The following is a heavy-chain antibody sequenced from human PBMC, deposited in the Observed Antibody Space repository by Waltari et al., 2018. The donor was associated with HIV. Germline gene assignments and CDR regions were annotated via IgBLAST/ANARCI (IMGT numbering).Heavy chain of an antibody. Sequence: ELQLLESGGGLVPPGWSLRPSCAASGSPFSTCAMHWVRQAPGKGLEWVSGISDSTGRTYYGDSVKGRFTISRDNSKNTLYLQMSSLRVEDTAIYYCAKDEAGAGSPEVWFDPWGQGTLVTVSS. CDR1: GSPFSTCA. CDR2: ISDSTGRT. D-gene: IGHD6-13*01. V-gene: IGHV3-23*01. J-gene: IGHJ5*02. CDR3: AKDEAGAGSPEVWFDP.